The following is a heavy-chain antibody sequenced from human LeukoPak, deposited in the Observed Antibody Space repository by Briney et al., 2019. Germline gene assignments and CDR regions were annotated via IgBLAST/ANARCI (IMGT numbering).Heavy chain of an antibody. CDR2: IYYSGST. Sequence: SETLSLTCTVSGGPISSYYWSWIRPPPGKGLEWSGYIYYSGSTNYNPSLKSRVTISVDTSKNQFSLKLSSVTAADTAVYYCARFCPCMIVVNAFDIWGQGTMVTVSS. D-gene: IGHD3-22*01. J-gene: IGHJ3*02. CDR1: GGPISSYY. CDR3: ARFCPCMIVVNAFDI. V-gene: IGHV4-59*01.